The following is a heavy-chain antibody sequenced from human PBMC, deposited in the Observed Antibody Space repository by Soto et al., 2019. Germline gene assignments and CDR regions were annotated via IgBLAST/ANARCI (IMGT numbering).Heavy chain of an antibody. CDR2: IYYSGST. V-gene: IGHV4-59*01. CDR1: VASISSYS. D-gene: IGHD6-19*01. CDR3: ARDSNTSGWHAGFDT. J-gene: IGHJ5*02. Sequence: PSETLSLTCTVSVASISSYSWSLIRQPPGKGLECIWYIYYSGSTNYNPSLKSRLTISVDTSKNQFSLKLSSVTAAHTAVYYCARDSNTSGWHAGFDTWGKGTRVTVSS.